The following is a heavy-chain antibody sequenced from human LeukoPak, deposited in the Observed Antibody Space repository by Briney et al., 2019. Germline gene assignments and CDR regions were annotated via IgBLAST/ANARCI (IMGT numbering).Heavy chain of an antibody. D-gene: IGHD2-21*01. CDR3: AKGTGPYSAFDY. V-gene: IGHV3-33*06. Sequence: GRSLRLSCAASGFTFSTYGMHWVRQAPGKGLEWLAVIWDDGRNHFYADSVKGRFTVSRDNSKNTLSLQMNGLRAEDTAVYYCAKGTGPYSAFDYWGQGIVVTVSS. CDR2: IWDDGRNH. CDR1: GFTFSTYG. J-gene: IGHJ4*02.